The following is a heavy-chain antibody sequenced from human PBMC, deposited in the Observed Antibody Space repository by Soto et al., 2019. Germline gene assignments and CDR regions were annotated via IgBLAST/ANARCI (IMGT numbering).Heavy chain of an antibody. CDR1: EFTVSSNY. J-gene: IGHJ4*02. CDR2: IYSGGST. Sequence: EVQLVESGGGLVQPGGSLRLSCAASEFTVSSNYMRWVRQAPGKGLEWVSVIYSGGSTYYADSVKGRFTISRHNSKNTLYLQMNSLRAEDTVVYYCARHYGDYRGNFDYWGQGTLVTVSS. D-gene: IGHD4-17*01. CDR3: ARHYGDYRGNFDY. V-gene: IGHV3-53*04.